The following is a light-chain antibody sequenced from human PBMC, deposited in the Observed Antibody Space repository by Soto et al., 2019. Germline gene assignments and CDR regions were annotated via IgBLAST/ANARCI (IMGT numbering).Light chain of an antibody. V-gene: IGKV1-9*01. CDR1: QDISYY. CDR3: QHLNSHPL. CDR2: RAS. Sequence: DIQLTQSPSFLSASVGDRVTITCRASQDISYYLAWYQHKPGKAPNLLISRASSLQSGVPSRFSGSGSGTEFTLTINSLQPEDLATYYCQHLNSHPLFVQGTKVEIK. J-gene: IGKJ1*01.